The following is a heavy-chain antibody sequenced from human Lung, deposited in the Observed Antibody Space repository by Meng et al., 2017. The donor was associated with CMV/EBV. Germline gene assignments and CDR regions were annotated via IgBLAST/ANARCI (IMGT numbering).Heavy chain of an antibody. Sequence: AFGFTFSNYSMNWVRQAPGKGLEWVSYIRISSYLYYADSVKGRFTISRDNAKNSLYLQMNSLRAEDTAVYFCARARGSSTSPYFDYWGQGTLVTVSS. V-gene: IGHV3-21*01. CDR3: ARARGSSTSPYFDY. J-gene: IGHJ4*02. CDR1: GFTFSNYS. CDR2: IRISSYL. D-gene: IGHD2-2*01.